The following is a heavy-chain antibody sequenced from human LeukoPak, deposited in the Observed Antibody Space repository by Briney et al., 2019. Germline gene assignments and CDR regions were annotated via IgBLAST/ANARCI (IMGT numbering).Heavy chain of an antibody. CDR2: ISSNGGST. Sequence: PGGSLRLSCSASGFTFSRYAMHWVRQAPGKGLEYVSAISSNGGSTYYADSVKGRFTISRDNSRNTLHLQMSSLRVEDTAVYYCVKDSSSGSYFDYWGQGFLVTVSS. J-gene: IGHJ4*02. CDR3: VKDSSSGSYFDY. V-gene: IGHV3-64D*06. D-gene: IGHD3-10*01. CDR1: GFTFSRYA.